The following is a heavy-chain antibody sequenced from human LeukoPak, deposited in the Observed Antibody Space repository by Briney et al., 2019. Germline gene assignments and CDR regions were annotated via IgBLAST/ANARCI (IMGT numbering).Heavy chain of an antibody. CDR1: GGSISSYY. J-gene: IGHJ2*01. CDR3: ARALGVYWYFDL. V-gene: IGHV4-4*07. Sequence: SETLSLTCTVSGGSISSYYWTSIRQPAGKGLEWIGRIYTTGSTNYNPSLNSRVTMSVDTSKNQFSLKLSSVTAAGTAVYYCARALGVYWYFDLWGRGTLVTVSS. CDR2: IYTTGST.